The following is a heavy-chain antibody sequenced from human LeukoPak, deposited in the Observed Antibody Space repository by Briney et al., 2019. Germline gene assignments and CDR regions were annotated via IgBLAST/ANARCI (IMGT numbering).Heavy chain of an antibody. Sequence: GGSLRLSCAASGFTFSSYGMHWVRQAPGKGLEWVAFIRYDGSNKYYADSVKGRFTISRDNSKNTLYLQMNSLRAKDTAVYYCANLATVTTFGIFDYWGQGTLVTVSS. D-gene: IGHD4-17*01. CDR3: ANLATVTTFGIFDY. V-gene: IGHV3-30*02. J-gene: IGHJ4*02. CDR1: GFTFSSYG. CDR2: IRYDGSNK.